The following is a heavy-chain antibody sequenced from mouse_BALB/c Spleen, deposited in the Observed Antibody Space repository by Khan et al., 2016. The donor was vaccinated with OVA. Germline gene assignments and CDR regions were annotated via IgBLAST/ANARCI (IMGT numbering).Heavy chain of an antibody. D-gene: IGHD3-3*01. V-gene: IGHV1-77*01. CDR1: GYTFTDYV. Sequence: VQLQESGPELVKPGASVKMSCKASGYTFTDYVMNWVKQRNGQGLEWIGQIYPGSGSTFYNEKFKGKATLTADRSSSTAYMQLSNMTTSDSSVYFCAKAGWDMFAYWAQGTLVTVAA. CDR3: AKAGWDMFAY. CDR2: IYPGSGST. J-gene: IGHJ3*01.